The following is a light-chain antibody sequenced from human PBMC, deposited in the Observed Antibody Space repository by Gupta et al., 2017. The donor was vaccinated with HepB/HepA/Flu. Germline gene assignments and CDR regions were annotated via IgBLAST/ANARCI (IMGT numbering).Light chain of an antibody. V-gene: IGKV3-20*01. CDR2: GAS. Sequence: LSQSQGTLPLTPGERATLSCRASQRVSSSYLAWYKQKPGQAPRLLIYGASSRATGIPDRVSGSGSGTDFTLTISRREPEDFAVYYCQQYGSSPRYTFGQGTKLEIK. J-gene: IGKJ2*01. CDR3: QQYGSSPRYT. CDR1: QRVSSSY.